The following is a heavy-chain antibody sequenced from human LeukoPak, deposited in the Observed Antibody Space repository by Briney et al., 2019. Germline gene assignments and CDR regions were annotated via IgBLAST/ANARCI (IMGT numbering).Heavy chain of an antibody. V-gene: IGHV3-23*01. CDR2: ISSDAVNT. J-gene: IGHJ4*02. D-gene: IGHD3-10*01. CDR1: GFTFSSYA. Sequence: GGSLRLSCAASGFTFSSYAMTWVRQAPGKGLEWVLSISSDAVNTYYAGSVKGRFTISRDNSKNALYLQMNSLRAEDTALYYCAKTRYGGSGNPYFFDYWGQGTLVTVSS. CDR3: AKTRYGGSGNPYFFDY.